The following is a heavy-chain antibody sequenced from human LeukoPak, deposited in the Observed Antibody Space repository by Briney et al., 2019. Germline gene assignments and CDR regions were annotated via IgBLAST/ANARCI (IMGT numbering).Heavy chain of an antibody. CDR2: IFYSGGT. V-gene: IGHV4-59*01. CDR1: GASLSTYY. CDR3: ARGPSGSYFDY. D-gene: IGHD1-26*01. Sequence: TASETLSLTCIVSGASLSTYYGTWIRQAPGKGLEWIGYIFYSGGTNYNSSLKSRVTISVDTSKNQFSLKLSSVTAADTAVYYCARGPSGSYFDYWGQGTLVTVSS. J-gene: IGHJ4*02.